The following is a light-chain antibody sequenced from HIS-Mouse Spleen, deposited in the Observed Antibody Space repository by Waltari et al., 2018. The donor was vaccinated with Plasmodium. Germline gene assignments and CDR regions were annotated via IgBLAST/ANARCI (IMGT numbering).Light chain of an antibody. V-gene: IGLV5-37*01. CDR2: YYSDSNK. CDR1: SDINVGSYN. Sequence: QPVLTQPPSSSASPGESARLTCTLPSDINVGSYNIYWYQQKTGSHLRYLLYYYSDSNKGQGSGVPSRFSGSKDASANTGILLISGLQSEDEADYYCMIWPSNASGVFGGGTKLTVL. CDR3: MIWPSNASGV. J-gene: IGLJ3*02.